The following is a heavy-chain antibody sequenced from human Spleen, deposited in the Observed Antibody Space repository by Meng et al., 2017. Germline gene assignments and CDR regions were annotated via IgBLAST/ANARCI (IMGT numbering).Heavy chain of an antibody. CDR2: IDYSRST. CDR3: AGGPWELDY. V-gene: IGHV4-61*01. D-gene: IGHD1-26*01. J-gene: IGHJ4*02. CDR1: GGPVSSGSYY. Sequence: VTLPRSGPGLVRPSETLSLPCTVSGGPVSSGSYYWSWIRQPPGKGLEWIGYIDYSRSTNYYPSLKSRVTMSVDTSKNQFSLKLSSVTAADTAVYYCAGGPWELDYWGQGTLVTASS.